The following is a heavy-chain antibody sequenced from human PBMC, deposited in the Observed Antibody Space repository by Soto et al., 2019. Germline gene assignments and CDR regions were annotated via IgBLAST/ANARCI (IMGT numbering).Heavy chain of an antibody. D-gene: IGHD3-10*01. V-gene: IGHV4-30-4*01. Sequence: SETLSLTCTVSGGSISSGDYYWSWIRQPPGKGLEWIGYIYYSGSTYYNPSLKSRVTISVDTSKNQFSLKLSSVTAADTAVYYCARGGVTIGMGVWGQGTTVTVSS. J-gene: IGHJ6*02. CDR2: IYYSGST. CDR1: GGSISSGDYY. CDR3: ARGGVTIGMGV.